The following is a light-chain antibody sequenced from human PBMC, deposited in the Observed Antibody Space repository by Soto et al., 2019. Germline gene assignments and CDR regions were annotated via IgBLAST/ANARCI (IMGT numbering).Light chain of an antibody. V-gene: IGLV1-40*01. CDR3: QAYDYSLTAFV. J-gene: IGLJ3*02. CDR2: GNR. Sequence: QLVLTQPPSVSGAPGQRVTISCTGNNSNLGAGYDVHWYQQLPGAAPKLVIFGNRNRPSGVPERFSGSKSGTSASLAITGLQAEDEDDYYCQAYDYSLTAFVFGGGTQLTVL. CDR1: NSNLGAGYD.